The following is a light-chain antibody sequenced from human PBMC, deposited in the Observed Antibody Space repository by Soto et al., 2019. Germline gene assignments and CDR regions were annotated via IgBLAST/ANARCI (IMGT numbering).Light chain of an antibody. CDR2: DTS. CDR1: TGAVTSGHW. CDR3: LLSFGYGWV. Sequence: QAVVTQEPSVTVSPGGTVTLTCGSSTGAVTSGHWPYWFQQRPGQAPMTLIYDTSLKQSWTPARFSGSLLGGKAALTLSGAQPEDEADYYCLLSFGYGWVFGGGTKLTVL. V-gene: IGLV7-46*01. J-gene: IGLJ3*02.